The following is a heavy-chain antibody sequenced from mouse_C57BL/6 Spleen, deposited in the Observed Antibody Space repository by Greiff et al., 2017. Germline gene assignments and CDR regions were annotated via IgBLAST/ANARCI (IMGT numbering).Heavy chain of an antibody. D-gene: IGHD2-3*01. CDR3: ARSDGYYVRWYVDV. CDR1: GYTFTSYW. CDR2: INPSNGGT. Sequence: VQLQQPGTELVKPGASVKLSCKASGYTFTSYWMHWVKQRPGQGLGWIGNINPSNGGTNYNEKFKSKATLTVDKSSSTAYMQLSSLTSEDSAVYYCARSDGYYVRWYVDVWGTGTTVTVSS. V-gene: IGHV1-53*01. J-gene: IGHJ1*03.